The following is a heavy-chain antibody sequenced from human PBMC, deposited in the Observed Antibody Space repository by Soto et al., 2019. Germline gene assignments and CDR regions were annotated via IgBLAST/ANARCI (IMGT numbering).Heavy chain of an antibody. CDR3: ARLSYYDSSGSDY. V-gene: IGHV3-7*03. J-gene: IGHJ4*02. D-gene: IGHD3-22*01. Sequence: GGSLRLSCAASGFTFSSYWMSWVRQAPGKGLEWVANIKQDGSEKYYVDSVKGRFTISRDNAKNSLYLEMKSLRAEDTAVYHCARLSYYDSSGSDYWGQGTLVTVSS. CDR2: IKQDGSEK. CDR1: GFTFSSYW.